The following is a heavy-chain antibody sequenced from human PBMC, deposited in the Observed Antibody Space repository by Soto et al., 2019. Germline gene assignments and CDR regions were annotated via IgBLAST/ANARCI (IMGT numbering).Heavy chain of an antibody. Sequence: GGSLRLSCAGSGFTFSNYAMSWVRQAPGKGLAWVSAISGSGGSIYYADSVKGRFTISRDNSKNTLYLQMNSLRAEDTALYYCAKVPVGATGRFDYWGQGTLVTVSS. V-gene: IGHV3-23*01. CDR2: ISGSGGSI. D-gene: IGHD1-26*01. J-gene: IGHJ4*02. CDR3: AKVPVGATGRFDY. CDR1: GFTFSNYA.